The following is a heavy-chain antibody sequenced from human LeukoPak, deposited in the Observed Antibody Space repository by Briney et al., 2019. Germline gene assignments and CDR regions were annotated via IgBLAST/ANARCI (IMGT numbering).Heavy chain of an antibody. J-gene: IGHJ4*02. Sequence: GGSLRLSCAASGFTFTNARMGWVRQAPGKGLEWVGLTKSKIDGGTTEYAAPVKGRVTISRDDSKHTLYLQMNSLKSEDTAVYYCTTGYGHSYFDYWGQGTLVTVSS. D-gene: IGHD3-3*02. CDR3: TTGYGHSYFDY. V-gene: IGHV3-15*01. CDR1: GFTFTNAR. CDR2: TKSKIDGGTT.